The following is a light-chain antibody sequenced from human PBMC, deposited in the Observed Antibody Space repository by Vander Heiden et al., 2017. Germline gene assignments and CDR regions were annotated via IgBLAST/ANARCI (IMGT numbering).Light chain of an antibody. J-gene: IGKJ1*01. CDR2: GAS. CDR3: QQSNEWPLT. CDR1: QSVSSN. Sequence: EILMTPSPATLSDSRGERGTLSCRASQSVSSNLAWYQQKPGQAPRLLIYGASTGATGIPARFSGRGSGTEFTLTISSLQSEEFAVYYCQQSNEWPLTFGQGTKVEIK. V-gene: IGKV3-15*01.